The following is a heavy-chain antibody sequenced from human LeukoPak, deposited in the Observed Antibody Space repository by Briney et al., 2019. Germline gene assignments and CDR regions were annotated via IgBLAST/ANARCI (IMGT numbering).Heavy chain of an antibody. V-gene: IGHV1-2*02. CDR1: GYTFTGYY. D-gene: IGHD3-3*01. CDR3: ARDLGSYDFWSGYYKPYYYYYMDV. J-gene: IGHJ6*03. Sequence: EASVKVSCKASGYTFTGYYMHWVRQAPGQGLEWMGWINPNSGGTNYAQKFQGRVTMTRDTSISTAYMELSRLRSDDTAVYYCARDLGSYDFWSGYYKPYYYYYMDVWGKGTTVTISS. CDR2: INPNSGGT.